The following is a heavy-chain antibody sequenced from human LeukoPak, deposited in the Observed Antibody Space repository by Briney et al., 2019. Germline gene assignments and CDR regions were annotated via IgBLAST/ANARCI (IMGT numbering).Heavy chain of an antibody. CDR1: GGSISSGGYY. CDR2: IYYSGST. J-gene: IGHJ4*02. D-gene: IGHD3-10*01. CDR3: GSGSLPGGGRYYFDY. Sequence: SETLSLTCTVSGGSISSGGYYWSWIRQHPGKGLEWIGYIYYSGSTYYNQSLKSRVTISVDTSKNQFSLKLSSVTAADTAVYYCGSGSLPGGGRYYFDYWGQGTLVTVSS. V-gene: IGHV4-31*03.